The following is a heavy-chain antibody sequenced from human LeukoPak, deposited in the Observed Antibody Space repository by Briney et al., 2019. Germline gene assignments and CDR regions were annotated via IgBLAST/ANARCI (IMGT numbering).Heavy chain of an antibody. CDR2: ITSSSNLI. CDR1: GFSFSTYS. D-gene: IGHD3-16*02. J-gene: IGHJ3*02. V-gene: IGHV3-48*01. Sequence: GGSLRLSCAASGFSFSTYSINWVRQAPGKGLEWVSYITSSSNLIYYADSVKGRFTISRDNAKNSLYLQMNSLRAEDTAVYYCARDRDYVCGTYRPDAFDIWGQGTMVTVSS. CDR3: ARDRDYVCGTYRPDAFDI.